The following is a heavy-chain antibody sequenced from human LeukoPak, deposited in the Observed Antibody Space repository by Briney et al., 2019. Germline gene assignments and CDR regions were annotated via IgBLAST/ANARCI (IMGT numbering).Heavy chain of an antibody. CDR2: MNPNSGNT. J-gene: IGHJ5*02. D-gene: IGHD1-26*01. CDR1: GYTFTRYD. Sequence: ASAKVSCKASGYTFTRYDINWVRQATGQELEWMGWMNPNSGNTGYGQKFQGRVTITRNTSISTAYMELSSLRSEDTAVYYCARGRVPWTLVGATERGFGWFDPWGQGTLVTVSS. V-gene: IGHV1-8*03. CDR3: ARGRVPWTLVGATERGFGWFDP.